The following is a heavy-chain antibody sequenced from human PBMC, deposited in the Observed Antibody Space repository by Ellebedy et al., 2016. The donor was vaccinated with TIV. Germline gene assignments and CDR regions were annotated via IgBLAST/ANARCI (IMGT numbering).Heavy chain of an antibody. J-gene: IGHJ4*02. D-gene: IGHD3-22*01. CDR3: ARARYYDSSGYFDY. CDR2: INPSSGGT. Sequence: ASVKVSCKASGYTFTGNYMHWVRQAPGQGLEWMGWINPSSGGTNYAQKFQGRVTMTRDTSVSTAYMELSRLTSEDTAVYYCARARYYDSSGYFDYWGQGTLVTVSS. CDR1: GYTFTGNY. V-gene: IGHV1-2*02.